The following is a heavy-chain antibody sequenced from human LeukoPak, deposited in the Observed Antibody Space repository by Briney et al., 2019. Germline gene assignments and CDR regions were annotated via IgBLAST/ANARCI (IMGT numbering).Heavy chain of an antibody. Sequence: GGSLRLSCAASGFTFTSYDVHWVRQAPGKGLEWVAVISYDGSDKYYADSVKGRFTISRDNSKNTLYLRMNSLRAEDTAVYYCAKDLIAAAGTGFFDYWGQGTLVTVSS. V-gene: IGHV3-33*05. J-gene: IGHJ4*02. D-gene: IGHD6-13*01. CDR1: GFTFTSYD. CDR2: ISYDGSDK. CDR3: AKDLIAAAGTGFFDY.